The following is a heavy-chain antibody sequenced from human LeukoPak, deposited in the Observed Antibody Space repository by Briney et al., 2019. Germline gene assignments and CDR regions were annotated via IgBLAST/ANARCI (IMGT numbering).Heavy chain of an antibody. Sequence: PGGSLRLSCAPSGFTFDDYAMHWVRQAPGKGLEWGSGIRWNSGSIRYADSVKGRFTISRDNSKNTLYLQMNSVRAEDTAVYFCARWRKGGWALYYWGQGTLVTVAS. V-gene: IGHV3-9*01. CDR2: IRWNSGSI. CDR3: ARWRKGGWALYY. J-gene: IGHJ4*02. D-gene: IGHD6-19*01. CDR1: GFTFDDYA.